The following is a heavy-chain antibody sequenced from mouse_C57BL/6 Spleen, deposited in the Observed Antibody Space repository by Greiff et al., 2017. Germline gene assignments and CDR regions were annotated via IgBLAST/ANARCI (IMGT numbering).Heavy chain of an antibody. CDR2: IYPGDGDT. CDR3: ARGNYGNYPN. J-gene: IGHJ3*01. CDR1: GYAFSSYW. D-gene: IGHD2-1*01. Sequence: QVQLKQSGAELVKPGASVKISCKASGYAFSSYWMNWVKQRPGTGLEWIGQIYPGDGDTNYNGKFKGKATLTADKSSSTAYMQLSSLTSEDSAVYFCARGNYGNYPNWGQGTLVTVSA. V-gene: IGHV1-80*01.